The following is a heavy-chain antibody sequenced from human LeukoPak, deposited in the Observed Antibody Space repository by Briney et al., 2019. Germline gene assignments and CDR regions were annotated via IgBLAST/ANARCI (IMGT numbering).Heavy chain of an antibody. CDR3: ARSYAIAYYYMDV. Sequence: PGGSLRLSCAASGFSFSGYWITWVRQAPGKGLEWVANIKQDGSDKNYVDSVKGRFTISRDNAKNSLYLQMNSLRAEDTAVYYCARSYAIAYYYMDVWGKGTTVTVSS. CDR1: GFSFSGYW. J-gene: IGHJ6*03. D-gene: IGHD2-8*01. CDR2: IKQDGSDK. V-gene: IGHV3-7*01.